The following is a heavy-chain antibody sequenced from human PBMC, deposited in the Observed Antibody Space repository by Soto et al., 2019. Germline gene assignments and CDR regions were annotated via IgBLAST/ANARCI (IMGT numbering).Heavy chain of an antibody. CDR2: IAGGGVPT. Sequence: DVQLVESGGGLVQPGESLRLSCAASGFIFSAYSMNWVRQTPGKGLEWIAHIAGGGVPTYYADSVKGRFTISRDRGKNCLYLQMNGLNGEDSGTYCCARASSYAFDYWGQGALVTVSS. V-gene: IGHV3-48*01. CDR1: GFIFSAYS. CDR3: ARASSYAFDY. D-gene: IGHD2-2*01. J-gene: IGHJ4*02.